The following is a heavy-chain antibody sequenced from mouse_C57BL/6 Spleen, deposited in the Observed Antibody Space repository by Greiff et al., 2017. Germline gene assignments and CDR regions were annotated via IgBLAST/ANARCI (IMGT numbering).Heavy chain of an antibody. D-gene: IGHD1-1*01. Sequence: VQLQQPGAELVKPGASVKMSCKASGYTFTSYWITWVKQRPGQGLEWIGDIYPGSGSTNYNEKFKSKATLTVDTSSSTAYMQLSSLTSEDSAVYYCARRAIYYGSSYWYFDVWGTGTTVTVSS. CDR2: IYPGSGST. J-gene: IGHJ1*03. CDR3: ARRAIYYGSSYWYFDV. CDR1: GYTFTSYW. V-gene: IGHV1-55*01.